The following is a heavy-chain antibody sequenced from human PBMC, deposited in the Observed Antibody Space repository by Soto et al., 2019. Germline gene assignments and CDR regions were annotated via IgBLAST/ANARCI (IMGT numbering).Heavy chain of an antibody. D-gene: IGHD6-13*01. CDR1: GFTFSSYA. CDR2: ITGSGAGS. Sequence: EVQLLESGGGWLQPGGSLRLSCAASGFTFSSYAMNWVRQAPGKGLEWVSGITGSGAGSYYSDSVKGRFTISRDNSKHTLYLQMNSLRAEDTAVYYCAKAYSNSWPNDWFEPWGQGTLVTVSS. V-gene: IGHV3-23*01. CDR3: AKAYSNSWPNDWFEP. J-gene: IGHJ5*02.